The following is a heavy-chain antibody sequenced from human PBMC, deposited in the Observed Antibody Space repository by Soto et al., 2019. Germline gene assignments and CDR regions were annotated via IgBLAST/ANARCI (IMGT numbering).Heavy chain of an antibody. D-gene: IGHD3-3*01. CDR3: ARASKRGFGVVITALGY. V-gene: IGHV1-2*02. CDR1: GYTFTGYY. CDR2: INPNSGGT. J-gene: IGHJ4*02. Sequence: ASVKVSCKASGYTFTGYYMHWVRQAAGQGLEWMGWINPNSGGTNYAQKFQGRVTMTRDTSISTAYMELSRLRSDDTAVYYCARASKRGFGVVITALGYWGQGTLVSVSS.